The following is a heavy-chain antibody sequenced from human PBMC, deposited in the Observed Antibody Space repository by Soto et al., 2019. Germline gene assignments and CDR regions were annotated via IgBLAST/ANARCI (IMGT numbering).Heavy chain of an antibody. CDR1: GGSISSYY. CDR3: AREYGRMDV. J-gene: IGHJ6*03. D-gene: IGHD4-17*01. Sequence: SETLSLTCTVSGGSISSYYWSWIRQPPGKGLEWIGYIYYSGSTNYNPSLKSRVTISVDTSKNQFSLKLSSVTAADTAVYYCAREYGRMDVWGKGTTVTVSS. V-gene: IGHV4-59*01. CDR2: IYYSGST.